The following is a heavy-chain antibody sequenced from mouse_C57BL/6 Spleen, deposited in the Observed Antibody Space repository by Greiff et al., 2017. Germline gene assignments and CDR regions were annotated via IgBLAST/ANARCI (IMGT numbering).Heavy chain of an antibody. CDR3: ACYGSSYDYFDY. D-gene: IGHD1-1*01. Sequence: QVQLQQPGAELVKPGASVKMSCKASGYTFASYWITWVKQRPGQGLEWIGDIYPGSGSTNYNEKFKSKATLTVDTSSSTAYMQLSSLTSEDSAVYYCACYGSSYDYFDYWGQGTTLTVSS. CDR1: GYTFASYW. CDR2: IYPGSGST. J-gene: IGHJ2*01. V-gene: IGHV1-55*01.